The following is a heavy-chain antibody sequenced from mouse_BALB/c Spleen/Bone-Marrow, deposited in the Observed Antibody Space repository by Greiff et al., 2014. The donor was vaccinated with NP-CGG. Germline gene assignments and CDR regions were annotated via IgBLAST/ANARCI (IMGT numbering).Heavy chain of an antibody. J-gene: IGHJ4*01. CDR1: GFSLTTFG. D-gene: IGHD5-1-1*01. Sequence: QVQLKESGPDLVAPSQSLSITCTVSGFSLTTFGVHWVRQPPGKGLEWLVVIWSDGSTTYNSTLKSRLSISKDNSKSQVSLQMNSLHTDDTAMYYCARHERGYPYALDYWGQGTSVTVSS. V-gene: IGHV2-6-2*01. CDR3: ARHERGYPYALDY. CDR2: IWSDGST.